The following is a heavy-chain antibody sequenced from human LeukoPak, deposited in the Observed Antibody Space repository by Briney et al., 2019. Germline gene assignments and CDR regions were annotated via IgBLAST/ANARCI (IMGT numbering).Heavy chain of an antibody. D-gene: IGHD6-19*01. CDR2: IKTDGRST. Sequence: GGSLRLSCAASGFTFSDYWMHWVRQAPGKGLVWVSRIKTDGRSTNYADSVKGRFTISRDNAKNTLYLQMNSLRAEDTAVYYCARGRIAGWTDYWGQGTLVTVSS. CDR1: GFTFSDYW. J-gene: IGHJ4*02. V-gene: IGHV3-74*01. CDR3: ARGRIAGWTDY.